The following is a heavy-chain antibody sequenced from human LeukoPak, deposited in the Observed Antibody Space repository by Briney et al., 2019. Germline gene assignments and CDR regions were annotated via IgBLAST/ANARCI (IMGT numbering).Heavy chain of an antibody. CDR1: GFTFDDYA. Sequence: PGRSLRLSCAASGFTFDDYAMHWVRQAPGKGLEWVSGISWNSGSIGYADSVKGRLTISRDNAKNSLYLQMNSLRAEDTALYYCAKSPAVAGTGYFDYWGQGTLVTVSS. V-gene: IGHV3-9*01. CDR3: AKSPAVAGTGYFDY. CDR2: ISWNSGSI. J-gene: IGHJ4*02. D-gene: IGHD6-19*01.